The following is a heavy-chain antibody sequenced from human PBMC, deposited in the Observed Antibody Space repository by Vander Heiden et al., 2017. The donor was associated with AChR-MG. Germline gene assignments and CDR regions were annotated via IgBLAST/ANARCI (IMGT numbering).Heavy chain of an antibody. CDR3: ARRRVVPAVSYYYGMDV. Sequence: QVQLVASGGGLVKPGGALSLPCAASGFTFSDYHLGWIRRAAGKGLEWVSYICSSGSTICYADSVKGRFTISRDNAKNSLYLQMNSLRAEDTAVYYCARRRVVPAVSYYYGMDVWGQGTTVTVSS. V-gene: IGHV3-11*01. D-gene: IGHD2-2*01. CDR2: ICSSGSTI. CDR1: GFTFSDYH. J-gene: IGHJ6*02.